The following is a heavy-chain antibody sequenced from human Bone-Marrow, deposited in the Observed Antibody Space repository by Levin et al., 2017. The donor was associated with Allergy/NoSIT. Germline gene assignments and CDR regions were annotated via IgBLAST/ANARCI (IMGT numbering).Heavy chain of an antibody. CDR1: GYTFSDYY. Sequence: GASVKVSCKASGYTFSDYYMHWVRQAPGQGLEWMGRIYPKNGVTTYPQKFQGRVTLTRDTSISTAYLELTRLTSDDTAVYYCRGIHSGFDSWGQGTLVTVSS. CDR3: RGIHSGFDS. J-gene: IGHJ5*01. D-gene: IGHD5-12*01. CDR2: IYPKNGVT. V-gene: IGHV1-2*06.